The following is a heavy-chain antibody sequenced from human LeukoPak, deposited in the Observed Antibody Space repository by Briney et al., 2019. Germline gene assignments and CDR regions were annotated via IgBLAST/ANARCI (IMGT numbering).Heavy chain of an antibody. D-gene: IGHD2-21*01. J-gene: IGHJ4*02. CDR3: ATSPVISRD. Sequence: QLGGSLRLSCAASGFTFSDYWMHWVRQAPGKGLEWVARIYSDVRRIQYADSVKGRFTISRDNAKNTLYLQMNALRVEDTAVYYCATSPVISRDWGQGTLVTVSS. CDR2: IYSDVRRI. V-gene: IGHV3-74*03. CDR1: GFTFSDYW.